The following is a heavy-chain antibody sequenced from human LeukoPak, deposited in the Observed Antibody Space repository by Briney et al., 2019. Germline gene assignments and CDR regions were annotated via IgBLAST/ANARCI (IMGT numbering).Heavy chain of an antibody. CDR3: TTDPGVSVVIELYY. D-gene: IGHD3-10*01. Sequence: PGGSLRLSCAASGFTFSNAWMNWVRQAPGKGLEWVGRIKSKVHGGTTDYAAHVKDRFIVSRDDSKNTLYLQMNSLKTEDTAVYYCTTDPGVSVVIELYYWGQGTLVTVSS. J-gene: IGHJ4*02. CDR1: GFTFSNAW. V-gene: IGHV3-15*01. CDR2: IKSKVHGGTT.